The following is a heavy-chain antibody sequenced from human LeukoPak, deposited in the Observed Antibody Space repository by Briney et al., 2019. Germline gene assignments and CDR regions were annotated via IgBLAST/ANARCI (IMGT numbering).Heavy chain of an antibody. D-gene: IGHD2-2*01. CDR1: GGSISSGGYY. Sequence: SGTLSLTCTVSGGSISSGGYYWSWIRQHPGKGLEWIGYIYYSGSTYYNPSLKSRVTISVDTSKNQFSLKLSSVTAADTAVYYCARRSSPGAFDIWGQGTMVTVSS. CDR2: IYYSGST. V-gene: IGHV4-31*03. J-gene: IGHJ3*02. CDR3: ARRSSPGAFDI.